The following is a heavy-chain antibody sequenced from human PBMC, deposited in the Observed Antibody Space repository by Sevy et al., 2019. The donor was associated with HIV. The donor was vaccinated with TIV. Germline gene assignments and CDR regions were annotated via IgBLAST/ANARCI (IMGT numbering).Heavy chain of an antibody. CDR3: ARDSEGQLQDV. J-gene: IGHJ6*02. Sequence: SETLSLTCTVSGGSISSYYWSWIRQPPGKGLEWIGYIYYSGSTNYNPSLKSRVTISVDTSKNQFSLKLSSVTAADTAVYYCARDSEGQLQDVWGQGTTVTVSS. CDR2: IYYSGST. CDR1: GGSISSYY. D-gene: IGHD2-2*01. V-gene: IGHV4-59*01.